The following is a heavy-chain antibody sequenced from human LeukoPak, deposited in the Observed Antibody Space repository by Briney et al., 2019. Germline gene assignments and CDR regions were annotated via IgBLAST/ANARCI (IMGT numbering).Heavy chain of an antibody. J-gene: IGHJ5*02. D-gene: IGHD2-2*01. Sequence: SETLSLTCAVYGGSFSGYYWSWIRQPPVKGLEWIGEINHSGSTNYNPSLKSRVTISVDTSKNQFSLKLSSVTAADTAVYYCAREYITDIVVVPAAQPYNWFDPWGQGTLVTVSS. CDR2: INHSGST. V-gene: IGHV4-34*01. CDR1: GGSFSGYY. CDR3: AREYITDIVVVPAAQPYNWFDP.